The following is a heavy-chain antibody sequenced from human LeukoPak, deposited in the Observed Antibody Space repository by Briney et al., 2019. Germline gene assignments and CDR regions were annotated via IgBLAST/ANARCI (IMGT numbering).Heavy chain of an antibody. J-gene: IGHJ4*02. D-gene: IGHD3-16*01. CDR2: ISSSSSYI. Sequence: GGSLRLSCAASGFTFSSYGMNWVRQAPGKGLEWVSSISSSSSYIYYADSVKGRFTISRDNAKNSLYLQMNSLRAEDTAVYYCARDSHTFGGFDYWGQGTLVTVSS. CDR1: GFTFSSYG. CDR3: ARDSHTFGGFDY. V-gene: IGHV3-21*06.